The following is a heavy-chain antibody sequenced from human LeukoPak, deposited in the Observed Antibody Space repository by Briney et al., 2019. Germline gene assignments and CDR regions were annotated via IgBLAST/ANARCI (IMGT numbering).Heavy chain of an antibody. CDR3: ARDSTYYYDSSGYYP. J-gene: IGHJ4*02. V-gene: IGHV3-21*01. Sequence: GGSLRLSCAASGFTFSSYSMNWVRQAPGKGLEWVSSISSSSSYIYYADSVKGRFTISRDNAKNSLYLQMNSLRAEDMAVYYCARDSTYYYDSSGYYPRGQGTLVTVSS. CDR2: ISSSSSYI. CDR1: GFTFSSYS. D-gene: IGHD3-22*01.